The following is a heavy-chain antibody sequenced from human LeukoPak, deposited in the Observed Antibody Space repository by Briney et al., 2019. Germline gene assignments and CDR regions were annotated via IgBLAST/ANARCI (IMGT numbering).Heavy chain of an antibody. Sequence: GGSLRLSCAASGFTFSNYAMSWVRQAPGKGLEWVSAISANGGGTYYADSVKGRFTISRGNSKNTLYLQMNSLRAEDTAVYYCAKGSSPFDYWGQGTLVTVSS. CDR1: GFTFSNYA. J-gene: IGHJ4*02. CDR2: ISANGGGT. D-gene: IGHD6-13*01. V-gene: IGHV3-23*01. CDR3: AKGSSPFDY.